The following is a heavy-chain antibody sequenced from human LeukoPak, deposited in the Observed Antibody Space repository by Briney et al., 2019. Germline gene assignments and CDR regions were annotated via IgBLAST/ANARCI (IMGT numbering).Heavy chain of an antibody. J-gene: IGHJ4*02. V-gene: IGHV3-48*03. Sequence: GGSLRLSCAASRFTFNSYEMNWVRQAPGRGLEWVSYISSSGTTIYYADSVKGRFTISRENSKNTLYLQMNSLRAEDTAVYYCAKDSAKKYDDYWGQGTLVTVSS. CDR2: ISSSGTTI. CDR1: RFTFNSYE. CDR3: AKDSAKKYDDY. D-gene: IGHD2/OR15-2a*01.